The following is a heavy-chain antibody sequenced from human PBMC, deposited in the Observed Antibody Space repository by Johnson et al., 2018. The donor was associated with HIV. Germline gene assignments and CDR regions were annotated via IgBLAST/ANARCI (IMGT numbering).Heavy chain of an antibody. J-gene: IGHJ3*02. V-gene: IGHV3-23*04. D-gene: IGHD3-22*01. CDR3: AKVVTYYYDHDAFDI. CDR2: ISASGDST. Sequence: VQLVESGGDLVQPGGSLRLSCAASGFTFSSYAMSWVRQAPGKGLAWVSAISASGDSTYYADSVKGRFPISRDNSKNTLYLQRNSLRAEDTAVYYCAKVVTYYYDHDAFDIWGQGTMVTVSS. CDR1: GFTFSSYA.